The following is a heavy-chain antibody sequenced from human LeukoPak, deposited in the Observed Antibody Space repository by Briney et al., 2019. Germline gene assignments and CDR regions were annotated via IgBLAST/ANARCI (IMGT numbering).Heavy chain of an antibody. CDR1: GGSISSSSYY. V-gene: IGHV4-61*01. Sequence: SETLSLTCTVSGGSISSSSYYWSWIRQPPRKGLEWIGNIYYSGSTNYNPSLKSRVTISVDTSKNQFSLKLSSVTAADTAVYYCTRGSIAYYYMDVWGKGTTVTISS. J-gene: IGHJ6*03. CDR3: TRGSIAYYYMDV. D-gene: IGHD3-22*01. CDR2: IYYSGST.